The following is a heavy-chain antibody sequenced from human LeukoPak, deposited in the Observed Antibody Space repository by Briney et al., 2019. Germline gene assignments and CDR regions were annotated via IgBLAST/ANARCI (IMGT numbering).Heavy chain of an antibody. CDR1: GGSISSYY. CDR2: IYYSGST. CDR3: AREARGHDAFDI. D-gene: IGHD3-10*01. Sequence: SETLSLTCTVSGGSISSYYWSWIRQPPGKGLEWIGYIYYSGSTNYNPSLKSRVTISVDTSKNQFSLKLSSVTAADTAVYYCAREARGHDAFDIWGQGTMVTVSS. V-gene: IGHV4-59*01. J-gene: IGHJ3*02.